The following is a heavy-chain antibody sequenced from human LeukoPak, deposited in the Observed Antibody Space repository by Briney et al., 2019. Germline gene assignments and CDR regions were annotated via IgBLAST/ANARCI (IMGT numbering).Heavy chain of an antibody. CDR3: ARDNSESLGWWFDP. J-gene: IGHJ5*02. Sequence: ASVKVSCKASGFTFIKYYMHWVRQAPGQGLEWMGIINTSGDSTSYAQKFRGRVTVGRDTSTSTVYMELSSLRSEDTAVYYCARDNSESLGWWFDPWGQGTLVTVSS. CDR2: INTSGDST. V-gene: IGHV1-46*01. CDR1: GFTFIKYY.